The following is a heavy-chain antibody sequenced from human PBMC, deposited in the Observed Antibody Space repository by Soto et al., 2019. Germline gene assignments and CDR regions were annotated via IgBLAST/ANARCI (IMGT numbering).Heavy chain of an antibody. V-gene: IGHV1-18*01. D-gene: IGHD3-3*01. CDR3: AVDFWSGYRAIFAY. CDR1: GYTFTSYG. CDR2: ISAYNGNT. Sequence: GASVKVSCKASGYTFTSYGISWVRQAPGQGLEWMGWISAYNGNTNYAQTFQGRVTITADKSTSTAYMELSSLRSEDTAVYYCAVDFWSGYRAIFAYWGQGTLVTVSS. J-gene: IGHJ4*02.